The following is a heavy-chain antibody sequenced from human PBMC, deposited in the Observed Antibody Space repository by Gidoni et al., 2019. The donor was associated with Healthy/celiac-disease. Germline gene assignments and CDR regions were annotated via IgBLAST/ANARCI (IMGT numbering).Heavy chain of an antibody. CDR2: IYYSGST. J-gene: IGHJ6*02. D-gene: IGHD4-17*01. CDR3: ARRERTTRYYYYGMDV. CDR1: AGSISSSSYY. V-gene: IGHV4-39*01. Sequence: QLQLQESGPGLVKPSETLSLTCTVSAGSISSSSYYWGWIRQPPGKGLEWIGSIYYSGSTYYNPSLKSRVTISVDTSKNQFSLKLSSVTAADTAVYYCARRERTTRYYYYGMDVWGQGTTVTVSS.